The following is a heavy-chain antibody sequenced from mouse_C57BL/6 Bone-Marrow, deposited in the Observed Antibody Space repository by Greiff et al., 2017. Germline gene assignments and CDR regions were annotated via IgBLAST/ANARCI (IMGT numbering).Heavy chain of an antibody. CDR3: ARENRSSYDAWFAY. J-gene: IGHJ3*01. V-gene: IGHV1-63*01. D-gene: IGHD1-1*01. CDR1: GYTFTNYW. CDR2: IYPGGGYT. Sequence: LQESGAELVRPGTSVKMSCKASGYTFTNYWIGWAKQRPGHGLEWIGDIYPGGGYTNYNEKFKGKATLTADKSSSTAYMQFSSLTSEDSAIYYCARENRSSYDAWFAYWGQGTLVTVSA.